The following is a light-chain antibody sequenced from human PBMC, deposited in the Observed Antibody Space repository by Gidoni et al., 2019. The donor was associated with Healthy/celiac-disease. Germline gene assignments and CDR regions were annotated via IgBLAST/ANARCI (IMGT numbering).Light chain of an antibody. V-gene: IGLV1-36*01. J-gene: IGLJ3*02. CDR2: YDD. CDR1: SSNIGNNA. Sequence: QSVLPQPPSVSAAPRQRVTISCSGSSSNIGNNAVNWYQQLPGKAPKLLIYYDDLLPPGVSDRFSGSKSGTSASLAISGLQSEDEADYYCAAWDDSLNGWVFGGGTKLTVL. CDR3: AAWDDSLNGWV.